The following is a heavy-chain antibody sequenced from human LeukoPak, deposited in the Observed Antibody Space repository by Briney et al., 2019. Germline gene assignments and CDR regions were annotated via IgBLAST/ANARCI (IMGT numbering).Heavy chain of an antibody. CDR1: GGTFSSYT. CDR3: ARLGGGGDEYFQH. V-gene: IGHV1-69*02. CDR2: IIPILGIA. D-gene: IGHD2-21*01. J-gene: IGHJ1*01. Sequence: SVKVSCKASGGTFSSYTISWVRQAPGQGLEWMGRIIPILGIANYAQKFRGRVTITADKSTSTAYMELSSLRSEDTAVYYCARLGGGGDEYFQHWGQGTLVTVSS.